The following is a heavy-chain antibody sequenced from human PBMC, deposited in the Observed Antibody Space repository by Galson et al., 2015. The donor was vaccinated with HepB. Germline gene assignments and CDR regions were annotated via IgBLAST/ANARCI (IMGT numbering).Heavy chain of an antibody. Sequence: SLRLSCAASGFTFSSYSMHWVRQAPGKGLEWVAVISYNGNDRYLIDSVRGRFTISRDKSKNLYLQMNSLRPEDTGIYYCARPEGWQQFLSPGSLDSWGQGTVVIVSS. CDR1: GFTFSSYS. J-gene: IGHJ4*02. D-gene: IGHD2/OR15-2a*01. V-gene: IGHV3-30*03. CDR2: ISYNGNDR. CDR3: ARPEGWQQFLSPGSLDS.